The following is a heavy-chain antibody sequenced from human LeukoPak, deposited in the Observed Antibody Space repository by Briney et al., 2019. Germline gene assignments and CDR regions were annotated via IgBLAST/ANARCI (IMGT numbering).Heavy chain of an antibody. D-gene: IGHD3-22*01. J-gene: IGHJ4*02. Sequence: GGSLRLSCATSGFSFSDYYMTWIRQAPGKGLEWVSSISESGVITYYADSVKGRLTISRDNSKNTLYLQMNSLRAEDTAVYYCAKDTSSGYYSDYWGQGALVTVSS. CDR1: GFSFSDYY. V-gene: IGHV3-23*01. CDR2: ISESGVIT. CDR3: AKDTSSGYYSDY.